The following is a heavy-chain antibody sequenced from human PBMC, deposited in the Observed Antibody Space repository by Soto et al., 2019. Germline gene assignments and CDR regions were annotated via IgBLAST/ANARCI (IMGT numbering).Heavy chain of an antibody. CDR3: ASRYCSGGSCLDY. CDR2: ISAYNGNT. Sequence: ASVKVSCKASGYTFTSYGISWARQAPGQGLEWMGWISAYNGNTNYAQKLQGRVTTTTDTSTSTAYMELRSLRSDDTAVYYCASRYCSGGSCLDYWGQGTLVTVSS. J-gene: IGHJ4*02. V-gene: IGHV1-18*01. D-gene: IGHD2-15*01. CDR1: GYTFTSYG.